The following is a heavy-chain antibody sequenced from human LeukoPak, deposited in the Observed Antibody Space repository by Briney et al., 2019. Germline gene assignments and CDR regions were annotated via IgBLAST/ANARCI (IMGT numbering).Heavy chain of an antibody. J-gene: IGHJ4*02. V-gene: IGHV3-23*01. CDR3: ARASIAAAGYYFDY. D-gene: IGHD6-13*01. CDR1: GFTFSHYS. CDR2: ISGSSGST. Sequence: GGSLRLSWAASGFTFSHYSMHWVRQAPGKGLEWVSAISGSSGSTYYADSVKGRFTISRDNSKNTLYLQMNSLRAEDTAVYYCARASIAAAGYYFDYWGQGTLVTVSS.